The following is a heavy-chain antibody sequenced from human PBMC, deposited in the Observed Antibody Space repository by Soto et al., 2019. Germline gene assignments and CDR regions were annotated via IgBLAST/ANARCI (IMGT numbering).Heavy chain of an antibody. J-gene: IGHJ3*02. D-gene: IGHD6-6*01. CDR1: GFTFSSYA. CDR3: AKDSSSSGAFDI. V-gene: IGHV3-23*01. CDR2: ISGSGGST. Sequence: SGFTFSSYAMSWVRQAPGKGLEWVSAISGSGGSTYYADSVKGRFTISRDNSKNTLYLQMNSLRAEDTAVYYCAKDSSSSGAFDIWGQGTMVTVSS.